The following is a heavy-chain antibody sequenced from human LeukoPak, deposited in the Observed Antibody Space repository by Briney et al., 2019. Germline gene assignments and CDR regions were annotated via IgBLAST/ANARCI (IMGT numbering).Heavy chain of an antibody. D-gene: IGHD2-15*01. CDR1: GFTFSSYA. J-gene: IGHJ3*02. CDR2: ISGSGGST. CDR3: AKALLGPRDAFDI. Sequence: GGSLRLSCAASGFTFSSYAMSWVRQAPGKGLEWVSAISGSGGSTYYADSVKGRFTISRDNSKSTLYLQMNSLRAEDTAVYYCAKALLGPRDAFDIWGQGTMVTVSS. V-gene: IGHV3-23*01.